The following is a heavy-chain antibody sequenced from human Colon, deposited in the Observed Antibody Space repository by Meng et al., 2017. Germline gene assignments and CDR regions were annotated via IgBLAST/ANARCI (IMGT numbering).Heavy chain of an antibody. CDR1: GYTFTNYY. Sequence: QVQLVQSGAEVKKPGASVKVSCKASGYTFTNYYLHWVRQAPGQGLEWMGWISAYNGNTNYAQKLQGRVTMTTDTSTSTAYMELRSLRSDDTAVYYCARGGILSPVGHYDSGPPYYWGQGTLVTVSS. V-gene: IGHV1-18*04. J-gene: IGHJ4*02. CDR2: ISAYNGNT. D-gene: IGHD1-14*01. CDR3: ARGGILSPVGHYDSGPPYY.